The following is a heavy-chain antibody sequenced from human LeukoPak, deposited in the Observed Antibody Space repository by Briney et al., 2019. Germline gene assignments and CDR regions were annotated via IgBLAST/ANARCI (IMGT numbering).Heavy chain of an antibody. J-gene: IGHJ6*04. Sequence: GGSLRLSCAAPGFTFSSYKMNWVRQAPGKGLEWVSYISSSGSTIYYADSVEGRFTISRDNAKNSLYLQMNSLRAEDTAVYYCAELGITMIGGVWGKGTTVTVSS. CDR1: GFTFSSYK. D-gene: IGHD3-10*02. V-gene: IGHV3-48*03. CDR2: ISSSGSTI. CDR3: AELGITMIGGV.